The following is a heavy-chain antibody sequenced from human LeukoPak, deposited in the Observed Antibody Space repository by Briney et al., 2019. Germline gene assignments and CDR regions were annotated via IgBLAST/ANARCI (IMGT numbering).Heavy chain of an antibody. CDR3: AKDIGDTAMGSFDY. D-gene: IGHD5-18*01. Sequence: GGSLRLSCAAPGFTFDDYTMHWVRQAPGKGLEWVSLISWDGGSTYADSVKGRFTISRDNSKNSLYLQMNSLRTEDTALYYCAKDIGDTAMGSFDYWGQGTLVTVSS. V-gene: IGHV3-43*01. J-gene: IGHJ4*02. CDR1: GFTFDDYT. CDR2: ISWDGGST.